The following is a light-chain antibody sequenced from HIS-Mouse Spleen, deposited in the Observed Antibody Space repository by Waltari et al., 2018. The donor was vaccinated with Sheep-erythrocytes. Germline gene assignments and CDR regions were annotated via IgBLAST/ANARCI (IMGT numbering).Light chain of an antibody. V-gene: IGLV3-1*01. J-gene: IGLJ1*01. CDR1: KLGDKY. CDR3: QAWDSSLYV. Sequence: SYELTQPPSVSVSPGQTASIPCSGDKLGDKYACWYQQKPGQSPVLVIYQDSKRPSGIPERFSGSNSGNTATLTISGTQAMDEADYYCQAWDSSLYVFGTGTKDTVL. CDR2: QDS.